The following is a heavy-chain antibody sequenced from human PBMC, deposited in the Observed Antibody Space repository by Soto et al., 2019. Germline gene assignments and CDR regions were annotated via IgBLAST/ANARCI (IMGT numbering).Heavy chain of an antibody. D-gene: IGHD2-2*01. Sequence: QPPLVQSGAEVKKPGASVRVSCKASGYTFTSYGISWVRQAPGQGLEWLGWISEYRVYTNYAQNLQGRVTMTTETSTSTAYMELRSLRSDDTAVYYCARDVRVDCSSTSCYNYYGMDVWGQGTTVTVSS. V-gene: IGHV1-18*01. CDR2: ISEYRVYT. CDR1: GYTFTSYG. CDR3: ARDVRVDCSSTSCYNYYGMDV. J-gene: IGHJ6*02.